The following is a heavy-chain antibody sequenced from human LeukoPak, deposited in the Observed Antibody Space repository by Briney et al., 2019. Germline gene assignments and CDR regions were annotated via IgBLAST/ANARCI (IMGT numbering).Heavy chain of an antibody. CDR2: IYTSGST. D-gene: IGHD3-22*01. Sequence: KSSETLSLTCAVYGGSFSGYYWSWIRQPPGKGLEWIGRIYTSGSTNYNSSLKSRVTMSVDTSKNQFSLKLSSVTAADTAVYYCARGPHYQDSSGPLDSWGQGTLVTVSS. V-gene: IGHV4-59*10. J-gene: IGHJ4*02. CDR1: GGSFSGYY. CDR3: ARGPHYQDSSGPLDS.